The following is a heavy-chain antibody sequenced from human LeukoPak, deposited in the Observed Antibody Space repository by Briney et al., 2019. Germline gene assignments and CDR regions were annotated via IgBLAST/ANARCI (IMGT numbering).Heavy chain of an antibody. J-gene: IGHJ5*02. Sequence: GASVKVSCKASGYTFTSYYMHWVRQAPGQGLEWMGIINPSGGSTSYAQKFQGRVTMTEDTSTDTAYMELSSLRSEDTAVYYCAIPSIVGATSPWGQGTLVTVSS. CDR1: GYTFTSYY. CDR2: INPSGGST. CDR3: AIPSIVGATSP. V-gene: IGHV1-46*01. D-gene: IGHD1-26*01.